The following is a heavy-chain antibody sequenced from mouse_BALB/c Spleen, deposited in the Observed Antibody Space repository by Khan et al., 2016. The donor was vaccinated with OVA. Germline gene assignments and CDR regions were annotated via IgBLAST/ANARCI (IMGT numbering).Heavy chain of an antibody. Sequence: QIQLVQSGPELKKPGETVKISCKASGYTFINYGMNWVKQAPGKGLKWMGWINTYTGEPTYADDFKGRFAFSLETSASTAYLQINNLKNEDTATHFCARGGGSSFHFDYWGQGTTLTVSS. D-gene: IGHD1-1*01. CDR3: ARGGGSSFHFDY. V-gene: IGHV9-3-1*01. CDR2: INTYTGEP. CDR1: GYTFINYG. J-gene: IGHJ2*01.